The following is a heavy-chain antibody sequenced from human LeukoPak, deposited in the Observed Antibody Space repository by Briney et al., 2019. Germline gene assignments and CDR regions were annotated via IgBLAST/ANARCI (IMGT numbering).Heavy chain of an antibody. V-gene: IGHV3-23*01. CDR1: GITFSRYA. CDR2: ISGSGDDT. J-gene: IGHJ4*02. Sequence: PGGSLRLSCSASGITFSRYAMSWVRQAAGKGLEWVSGISGSGDDTSYTDSVKGRFTISRDNSKTTVYLQMNSLRTEDTGRYYCAKEGRLTVAAVVVENYFDYWGQGKPVTVSA. D-gene: IGHD3-22*01. CDR3: AKEGRLTVAAVVVENYFDY.